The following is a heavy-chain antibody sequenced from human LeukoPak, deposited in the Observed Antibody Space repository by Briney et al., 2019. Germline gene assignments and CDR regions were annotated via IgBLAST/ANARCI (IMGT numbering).Heavy chain of an antibody. V-gene: IGHV4-34*01. D-gene: IGHD6-19*01. CDR3: ATGELAVARAEGRLSGFYFDY. CDR2: INHSGST. J-gene: IGHJ4*02. CDR1: GGSFSGYY. Sequence: SETLSLTCAVYGGSFSGYYWSWIRQPPGKGLEWIGEINHSGSTNYNPSLKSRVTISVDTSKNQFSLKLSSVTAADTAVYYCATGELAVARAEGRLSGFYFDYWGQGTLVTVSS.